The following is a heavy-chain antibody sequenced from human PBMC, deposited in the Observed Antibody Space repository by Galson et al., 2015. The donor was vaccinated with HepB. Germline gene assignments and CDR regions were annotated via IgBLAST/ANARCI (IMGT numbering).Heavy chain of an antibody. D-gene: IGHD3-22*01. Sequence: TLRLSCAASGSTCGSYSMNWVRQAPGKGVEWVSSMSSSSSYIYYADSVKGRFTISRDNAKNSLYLQMNSLRAEDTAVYYCARGRPYYYDSSGYYNGTDWGQGTLVTVSS. CDR2: MSSSSSYI. J-gene: IGHJ4*02. CDR3: ARGRPYYYDSSGYYNGTD. V-gene: IGHV3-21*01. CDR1: GSTCGSYS.